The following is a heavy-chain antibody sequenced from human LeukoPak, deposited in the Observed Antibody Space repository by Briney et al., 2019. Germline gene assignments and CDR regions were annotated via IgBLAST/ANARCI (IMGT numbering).Heavy chain of an antibody. D-gene: IGHD6-19*01. J-gene: IGHJ6*02. CDR1: GFTFSNYW. V-gene: IGHV3-7*03. CDR3: ARGIGSGWYSVGYYYGMDV. Sequence: GGSLRLSCEGSGFTFSNYWMTWVRQAPEKGLEWVANIKPSGSEKHYADSVEGRFTISRDNAKNSLYLQMNSLRAEDTAVYYCARGIGSGWYSVGYYYGMDVWGQGTTVTVSS. CDR2: IKPSGSEK.